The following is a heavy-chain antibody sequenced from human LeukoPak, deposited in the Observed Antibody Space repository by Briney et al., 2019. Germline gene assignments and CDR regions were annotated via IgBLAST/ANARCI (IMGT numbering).Heavy chain of an antibody. J-gene: IGHJ4*02. V-gene: IGHV3-11*01. D-gene: IGHD3-10*01. CDR2: ISSSGSTI. CDR1: GFTFDDYG. CDR3: ARARYYYGSGSYPHYYFDY. Sequence: SGGSLRLSCAASGFTFDDYGMSWIRQAPGKGLEWVSYISSSGSTIYYADSVKGRFTISRDNAKNSLYLQMNSLRAEDTAVYYCARARYYYGSGSYPHYYFDYWGQGTLVTVSS.